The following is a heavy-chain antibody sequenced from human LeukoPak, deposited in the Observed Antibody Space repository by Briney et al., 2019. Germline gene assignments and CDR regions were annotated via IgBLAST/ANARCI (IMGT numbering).Heavy chain of an antibody. CDR3: ARGQPRSITIFGVVIIRWFDP. Sequence: GASVNVSCKASGHTTNSYGITGVRQAPGQGLEWMGWISAYNGLTKYTQKFQGRVTMTTDTSTGTAYMELRSLRSDDTAMYYCARGQPRSITIFGVVIIRWFDPWGQGTLVTVSS. CDR1: GHTTNSYG. D-gene: IGHD3-3*01. V-gene: IGHV1-18*01. J-gene: IGHJ5*02. CDR2: ISAYNGLT.